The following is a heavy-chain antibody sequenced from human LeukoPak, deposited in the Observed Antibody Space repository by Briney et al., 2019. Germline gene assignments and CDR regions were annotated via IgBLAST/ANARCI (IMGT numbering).Heavy chain of an antibody. CDR2: IYYSGST. V-gene: IGHV4-30-4*01. CDR3: ARWRPRSYYYYYGMDV. J-gene: IGHJ6*02. CDR1: GGSISSGDYY. Sequence: PSETLSLTCTVSGGSISSGDYYWSWIRQPPGKGLEWIGYIYYSGSTYYNPSLKSRVTISVDTSKNQFSLKLSSVTAADTAVYYCARWRPRSYYYYYGMDVWGQGTTVTVSS. D-gene: IGHD6-25*01.